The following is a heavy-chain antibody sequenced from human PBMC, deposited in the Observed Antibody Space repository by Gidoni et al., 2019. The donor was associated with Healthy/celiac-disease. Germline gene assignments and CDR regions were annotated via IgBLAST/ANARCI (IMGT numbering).Heavy chain of an antibody. V-gene: IGHV4-31*03. Sequence: QVQLQESGPGLVKPSQTLSLTCPFPCGSISSGGYYWSWIRQHPGKGLEWIGYIYYSGSTYYNSSLKSRVTISVDTSKNQFSLKLSSVTAADTAVYYCAREEYSYGSNWFDPWGQGTLVTVSS. CDR3: AREEYSYGSNWFDP. J-gene: IGHJ5*02. CDR2: IYYSGST. CDR1: CGSISSGGYY. D-gene: IGHD5-18*01.